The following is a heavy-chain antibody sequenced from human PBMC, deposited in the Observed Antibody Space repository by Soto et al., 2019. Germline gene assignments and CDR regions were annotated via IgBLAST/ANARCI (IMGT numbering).Heavy chain of an antibody. CDR3: ARAPDYYDSGGYQGV. CDR2: LWFDGNKK. V-gene: IGHV3-33*01. J-gene: IGHJ4*02. CDR1: GFTFTSYG. D-gene: IGHD3-22*01. Sequence: HPGGSLRLSCAASGFTFTSYGIHWVRQAPGKGLEWVAVLWFDGNKKYYADSVKGRFIVSRDTSKSTHYLQMNSLTAEDTAVYYCARAPDYYDSGGYQGVWGQGTLVTVSS.